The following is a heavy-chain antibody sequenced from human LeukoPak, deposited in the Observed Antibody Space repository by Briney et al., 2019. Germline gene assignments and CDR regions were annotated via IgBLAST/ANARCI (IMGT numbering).Heavy chain of an antibody. CDR1: GCTFSSDA. J-gene: IGHJ3*02. D-gene: IGHD5-12*01. V-gene: IGHV3-23*01. CDR2: ITGDDDRT. Sequence: PGGSLRLSCAASGCTFSSDAMSWVRQAPGKGLEWVSNITGDDDRTYYADSVKGRFTISRDNSKNTLYKQMNSLRAADTAVYYCAKDPLVATIDDAFDIWGQGTMVTVSS. CDR3: AKDPLVATIDDAFDI.